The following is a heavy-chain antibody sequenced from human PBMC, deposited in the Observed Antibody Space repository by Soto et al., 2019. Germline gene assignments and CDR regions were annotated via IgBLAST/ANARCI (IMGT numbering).Heavy chain of an antibody. CDR3: ARSHLAIAVSPWFDP. CDR2: IDSSGEK. V-gene: IGHV2-26*01. Sequence: QVTLKESGPVLVKPTETLTLRCTVSGLSITDSEMGVSWIRQPPGQPLEWLAHIDSSGEKSYRTFLKSRLAISKDTSKSQIVLTMTNMYPADTATYYCARSHLAIAVSPWFDPWGQGIPVTVSS. CDR1: GLSITDSEMG. D-gene: IGHD6-19*01. J-gene: IGHJ5*02.